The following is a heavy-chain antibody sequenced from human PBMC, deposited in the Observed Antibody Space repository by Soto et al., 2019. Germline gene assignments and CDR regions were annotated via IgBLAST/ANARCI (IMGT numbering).Heavy chain of an antibody. J-gene: IGHJ6*02. V-gene: IGHV5-10-1*01. CDR1: GYSFTSYW. CDR2: IDPSDSYT. Sequence: GESLKISCKGSGYSFTSYWISWVRQMPGKGLEWMGRIDPSDSYTNYSPSFQGHVTISADKSISTAYLQWSSLKASDTAMYYCARRKATGTTQSPYYYYYGMDVWGQETTVTVSS. CDR3: ARRKATGTTQSPYYYYYGMDV. D-gene: IGHD1-1*01.